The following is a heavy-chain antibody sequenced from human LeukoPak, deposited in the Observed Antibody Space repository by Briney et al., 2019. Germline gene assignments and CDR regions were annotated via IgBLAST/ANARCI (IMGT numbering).Heavy chain of an antibody. Sequence: PGGSVRLSCAASGFSFDAYAMHWVRQAPGKGLEWLSIISWNSGYKGYADSVTGRFTISRDNAKNSVYLQMNSLRAEDTAFYYCAKVRGTYSSCYFFDYWGQGALVPVSS. V-gene: IGHV3-9*01. CDR2: ISWNSGYK. CDR3: AKVRGTYSSCYFFDY. CDR1: GFSFDAYA. D-gene: IGHD5-18*01. J-gene: IGHJ4*02.